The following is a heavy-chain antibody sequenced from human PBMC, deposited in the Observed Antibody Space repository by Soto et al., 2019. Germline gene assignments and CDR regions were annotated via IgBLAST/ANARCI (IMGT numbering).Heavy chain of an antibody. CDR2: IYYSGST. Sequence: PSETLSLTCTVSGGSISSYYWSWIRQPPGKGLEWIGYIYYSGSTNYNPSLKSRVTISVDTSKNQFSLKLSSVTAADTAVYYCARGAGSAVADGRGLFQHWGQGTLVTVSS. CDR3: ARGAGSAVADGRGLFQH. J-gene: IGHJ1*01. CDR1: GGSISSYY. D-gene: IGHD6-19*01. V-gene: IGHV4-59*01.